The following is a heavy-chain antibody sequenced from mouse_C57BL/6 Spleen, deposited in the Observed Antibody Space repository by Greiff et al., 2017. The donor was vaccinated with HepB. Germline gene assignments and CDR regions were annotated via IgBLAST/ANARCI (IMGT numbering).Heavy chain of an antibody. CDR3: AREGYGSSPWWFAY. Sequence: QVQLQQPGAELVKPGASVKMSCKASGYTFTSYWITWVKQRPGQGLEWIGDIYPGSGSTNDNEKFKSKATLTVDTSSSTAYMQLSSLTSEDSAVYYCAREGYGSSPWWFAYWGQGTLVTVSA. J-gene: IGHJ3*01. V-gene: IGHV1-55*01. CDR2: IYPGSGST. CDR1: GYTFTSYW. D-gene: IGHD1-1*01.